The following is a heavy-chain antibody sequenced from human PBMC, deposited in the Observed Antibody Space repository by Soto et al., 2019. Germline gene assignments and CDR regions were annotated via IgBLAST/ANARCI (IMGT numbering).Heavy chain of an antibody. CDR3: VRVVAIPGYPDN. D-gene: IGHD5-12*01. J-gene: IGHJ4*02. CDR2: IVPTVDTS. Sequence: QVQFVQSGAEVRQPASSVKVSCKTSGATFSSYASTWVRQAPGKGLEWVGGIVPTVDTSTYAQKFQGRVTITADKFTNTVYMELSSLRSDDTAVYYCVRVVAIPGYPDNWGQGTLVTVSS. CDR1: GATFSSYA. V-gene: IGHV1-69*14.